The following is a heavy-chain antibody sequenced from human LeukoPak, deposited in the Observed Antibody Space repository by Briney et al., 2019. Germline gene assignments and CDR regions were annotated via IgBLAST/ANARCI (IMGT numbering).Heavy chain of an antibody. V-gene: IGHV4-39*01. CDR2: IYYSGST. CDR3: AGLIRAAAGTGSSDY. Sequence: SETLSLTCTVSGGSISSSSYYWGWIRQPPGKGLEWIGSIYYSGSTYYNPSLKSRVTISVDTSKNQFSLKLSSVTAADTAVYYCAGLIRAAAGTGSSDYWGQGTLVTVSS. D-gene: IGHD6-13*01. CDR1: GGSISSSSYY. J-gene: IGHJ4*02.